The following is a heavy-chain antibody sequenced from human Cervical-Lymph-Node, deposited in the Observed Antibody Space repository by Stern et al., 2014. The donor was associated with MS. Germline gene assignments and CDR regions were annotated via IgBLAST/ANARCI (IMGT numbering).Heavy chain of an antibody. D-gene: IGHD1-26*01. CDR2: IYPGDSDI. CDR3: ARQRSGAHFDN. CDR1: GYIFTNYW. V-gene: IGHV5-51*01. J-gene: IGHJ4*02. Sequence: EVQLEESGAEVKKPGESLKISCKISGYIFTNYWIAWVRQMPGKGLEWMGIIYPGDSDIRYSPSFQGQVTISGDKSISTAYLEWTSLKASDTAIYYCARQRSGAHFDNWGQGTRVTVSS.